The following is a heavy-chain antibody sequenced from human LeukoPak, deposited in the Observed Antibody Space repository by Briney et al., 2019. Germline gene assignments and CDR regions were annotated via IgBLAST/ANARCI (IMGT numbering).Heavy chain of an antibody. Sequence: SETLSLTCTVSGGSISSGGYYWSWIRQHPGKGLEWIGYIYYSGSTYYNPSLKSRVTISVDTSKNQFSLKLSSVTAADTAVYYCAREQYYYDSSGFHDYWGQGTLVTVSS. J-gene: IGHJ4*02. CDR3: AREQYYYDSSGFHDY. CDR2: IYYSGST. D-gene: IGHD3-22*01. V-gene: IGHV4-31*03. CDR1: GGSISSGGYY.